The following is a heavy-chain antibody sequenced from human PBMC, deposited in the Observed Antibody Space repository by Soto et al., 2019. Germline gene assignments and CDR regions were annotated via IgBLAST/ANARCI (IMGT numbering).Heavy chain of an antibody. D-gene: IGHD2-2*02. Sequence: GESLKISCKGSGYSFTSYWIGWVRQMPGKGLEWMGIIYPGDSDTRYSPSFQGQVTISADKSISTAYLQWSSLKASDTAMYYCALVGGKDIVVVPAAIRLGDYYGMDVWGQGTAVTVSS. J-gene: IGHJ6*02. CDR1: GYSFTSYW. CDR2: IYPGDSDT. CDR3: ALVGGKDIVVVPAAIRLGDYYGMDV. V-gene: IGHV5-51*01.